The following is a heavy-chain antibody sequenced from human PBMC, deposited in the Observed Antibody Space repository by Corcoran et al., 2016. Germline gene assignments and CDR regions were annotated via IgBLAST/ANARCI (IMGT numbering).Heavy chain of an antibody. CDR3: AREVGRNWLDP. CDR2: IYYGGST. Sequence: QLQLQESGPGLVKPSETLSPTCTVSGGSISSSTYYWGWIRQPPGKGLEWIGSIYYGGSTYYNPSLKSRVTISVDTSKNQFSLKLSSVTAADTAVYYCAREVGRNWLDPWGQGTLVTVSS. CDR1: GGSISSSTYY. V-gene: IGHV4-39*07. J-gene: IGHJ5*02. D-gene: IGHD2-2*01.